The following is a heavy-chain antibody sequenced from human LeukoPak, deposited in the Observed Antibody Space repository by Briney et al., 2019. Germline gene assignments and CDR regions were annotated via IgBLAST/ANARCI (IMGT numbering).Heavy chain of an antibody. CDR3: ANLGAAPGTLDY. D-gene: IGHD6-13*01. V-gene: IGHV3-23*01. CDR1: GFPFSSYA. J-gene: IGHJ4*02. CDR2: ISGSGGST. Sequence: GGSLRLSCAASGFPFSSYAMSWVRQAPGKGLAWVSAISGSGGSTYYADSVKGRFTISRDNSKKTLYPQMNRLRAEDTAVYYCANLGAAPGTLDYWGQGTLVTVSS.